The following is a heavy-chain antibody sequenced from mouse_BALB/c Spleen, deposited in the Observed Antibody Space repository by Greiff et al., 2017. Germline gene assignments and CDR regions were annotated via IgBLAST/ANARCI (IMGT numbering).Heavy chain of an antibody. J-gene: IGHJ2*01. CDR1: GYTFTDYA. CDR3: ARWGTTLVGDY. V-gene: IGHV1S137*01. D-gene: IGHD1-1*01. Sequence: VQLQQSGAELVRPGVSVKISCKGSGYTFTDYAMHWVKQSHAKSLEWIGVISTYYGDARYNQKFKGKATMTVDKSSSTAYMELARLTSEDSAIYYCARWGTTLVGDYWGQGTTLTVSS. CDR2: ISTYYGDA.